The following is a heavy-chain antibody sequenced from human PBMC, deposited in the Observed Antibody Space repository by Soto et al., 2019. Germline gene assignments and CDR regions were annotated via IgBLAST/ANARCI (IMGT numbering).Heavy chain of an antibody. CDR3: ARVSGSSSGLGWFDP. D-gene: IGHD6-6*01. J-gene: IGHJ5*02. Sequence: GASVKVSCKASGYTFTSYYVHWVRQAPGQGLEWMGIINPSGGSTSYAQKFQGRVTMTRDTSTSTVYMELSSLRSEDTAVYYCARVSGSSSGLGWFDPWGQGTLVTVSS. V-gene: IGHV1-46*03. CDR2: INPSGGST. CDR1: GYTFTSYY.